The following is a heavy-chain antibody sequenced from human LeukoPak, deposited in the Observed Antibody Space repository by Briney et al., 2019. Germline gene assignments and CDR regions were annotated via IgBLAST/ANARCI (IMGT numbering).Heavy chain of an antibody. V-gene: IGHV1-46*01. Sequence: GASVKVSCKASGYTFTRYYMHWVRQAPGEGREGMGIINASGGSTSYTQKFQGRVTITRDRATSTVYMEMRRLRCGDTAVYYCARDFYGSGSYYNWFDPWGQGTLVTVSS. CDR3: ARDFYGSGSYYNWFDP. D-gene: IGHD3-10*01. J-gene: IGHJ5*02. CDR2: INASGGST. CDR1: GYTFTRYY.